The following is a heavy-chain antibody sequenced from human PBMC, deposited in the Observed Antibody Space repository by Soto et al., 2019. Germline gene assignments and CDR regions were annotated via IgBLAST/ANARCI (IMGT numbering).Heavy chain of an antibody. Sequence: QVQLVESGGGVVQPGRSLRLSCAASGFTFSNYAMHWVRQAPGKGLEWVAAISYDGSHKYYAESVKGRFTISRDNSKDTIYLQRNSLSTDDAAVFYCARDRTINYGDFAYWGQGTLVTVSS. CDR1: GFTFSNYA. D-gene: IGHD4-17*01. CDR2: ISYDGSHK. CDR3: ARDRTINYGDFAY. J-gene: IGHJ4*02. V-gene: IGHV3-30-3*01.